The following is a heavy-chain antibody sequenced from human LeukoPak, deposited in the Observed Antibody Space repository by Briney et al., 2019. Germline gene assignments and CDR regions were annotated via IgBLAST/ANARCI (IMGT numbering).Heavy chain of an antibody. CDR3: ASLSKIAVALGY. CDR1: GGSISSSSYY. D-gene: IGHD6-19*01. CDR2: IYYSGST. Sequence: MPSETQSLTCTVSGGSISSSSYYWGWICQPPGKGLEWIGSIYYSGSTYYNPSLKSRVTISVDTSKNQFSLKLSSVTAADTAVYYCASLSKIAVALGYWGQGTLVTVSS. J-gene: IGHJ4*02. V-gene: IGHV4-39*01.